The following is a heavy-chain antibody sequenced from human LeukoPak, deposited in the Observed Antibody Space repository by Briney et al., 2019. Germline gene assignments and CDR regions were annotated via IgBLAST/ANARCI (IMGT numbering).Heavy chain of an antibody. J-gene: IGHJ4*02. Sequence: ASVKVSCKASGYTFTGYYMHWVRQAPGRGLECMGLINPNSGGTNYAQKFQGRVTMTRDTSISTAYMELSSLRSDDTAVYYCARKIDCGGDCWVFDYWIQGTLVTVSS. CDR3: ARKIDCGGDCWVFDY. V-gene: IGHV1-2*06. D-gene: IGHD2-21*02. CDR2: INPNSGGT. CDR1: GYTFTGYY.